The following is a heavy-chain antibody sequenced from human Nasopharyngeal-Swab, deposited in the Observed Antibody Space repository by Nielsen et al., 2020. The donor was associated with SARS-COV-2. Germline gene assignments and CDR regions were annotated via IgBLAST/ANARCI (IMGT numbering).Heavy chain of an antibody. J-gene: IGHJ6*03. CDR1: GFTFSNAW. D-gene: IGHD2-2*01. CDR2: IKSKTDGGTT. Sequence: GESLKISCAASGFTFSNAWMSWVRQAPGKGLEWVGRIKSKTDGGTTDYAAPVKGRFTISRDDSKNTLYLQMNSLKTEDTAAYYCTTGYCSSTSCYHGDYYYYMDVWGKGTTVTVSS. V-gene: IGHV3-15*01. CDR3: TTGYCSSTSCYHGDYYYYMDV.